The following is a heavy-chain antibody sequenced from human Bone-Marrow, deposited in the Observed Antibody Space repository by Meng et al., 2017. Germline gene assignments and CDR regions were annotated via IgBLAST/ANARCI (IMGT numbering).Heavy chain of an antibody. CDR1: GFTFSSYS. V-gene: IGHV3-21*01. J-gene: IGHJ4*02. CDR3: ARDLRGPSSY. D-gene: IGHD3-16*01. CDR2: ISSSSSYI. Sequence: GESLKISCAASGFTFSSYSMNWVRQAPGKGLEWVSSISSSSSYIYYADSVKGRFTISRDNAKNSLYLQMNSLRAEDTAVYYCARDLRGPSSYWGQGTLVTVSS.